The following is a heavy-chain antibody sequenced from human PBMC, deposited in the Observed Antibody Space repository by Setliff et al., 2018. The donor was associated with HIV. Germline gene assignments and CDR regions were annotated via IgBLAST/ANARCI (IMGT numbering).Heavy chain of an antibody. Sequence: PGGSLRLSCKASGFSFSSYAMSWVRQAPGKGLEWVSGITGSGGSTYYADSVKGRSTISIDKSGDTLYLHIKSLRAEDTAVYYCAKASRGEYYYNSGFFVTYCDYWGQGKLFTVSS. CDR3: AKASRGEYYYNSGFFVTYCDY. V-gene: IGHV3-23*01. J-gene: IGHJ4*02. CDR1: GFSFSSYA. D-gene: IGHD3-22*01. CDR2: ITGSGGST.